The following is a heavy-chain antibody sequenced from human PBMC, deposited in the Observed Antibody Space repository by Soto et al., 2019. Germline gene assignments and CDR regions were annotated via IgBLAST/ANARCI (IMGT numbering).Heavy chain of an antibody. V-gene: IGHV1-24*01. CDR2: FDPEDGET. CDR1: GYTLTELS. D-gene: IGHD2-2*02. Sequence: ASVKVSCKVSGYTLTELSMHWVRQAPGKGLEWMGGFDPEDGETIYAQKFQGRVTITADESTSTAYMELSSLRSEDTAVYYCAEDIVVVPAAIIGANYYYGMDVWGQGTTVTVSS. J-gene: IGHJ6*02. CDR3: AEDIVVVPAAIIGANYYYGMDV.